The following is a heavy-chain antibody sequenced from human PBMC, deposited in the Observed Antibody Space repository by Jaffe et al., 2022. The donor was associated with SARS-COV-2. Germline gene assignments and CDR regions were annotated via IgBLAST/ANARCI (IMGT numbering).Heavy chain of an antibody. CDR2: VSRSGDT. Sequence: QVQLQESGPGLVKPSETLSLTCIVSSLSITTFYYGDWIRQPPGGALEWIGSVSRSGDTSYNPSLNSRVTMSIDTSKGHFSLRLTSVTAADTAMYYCGRRPARSSNWIWGQGTLVTVSS. CDR1: SLSITTFYY. J-gene: IGHJ3*02. CDR3: GRRPARSSNWI. V-gene: IGHV4-38-2*02. D-gene: IGHD6-13*01.